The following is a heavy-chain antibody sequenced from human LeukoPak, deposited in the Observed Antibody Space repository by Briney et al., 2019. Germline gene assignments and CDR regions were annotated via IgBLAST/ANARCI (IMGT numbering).Heavy chain of an antibody. V-gene: IGHV4-34*01. CDR3: ASLHQVRGLTVFDY. J-gene: IGHJ4*02. CDR2: INHSGST. D-gene: IGHD3-10*01. CDR1: GGSFGDYY. Sequence: SETLSLTCAVYGGSFGDYYWSWIRQPPGKGLEWFAEINHSGSTSYNPSLKSRVTISVDTSKNQFPLKLSSVTAADTAVYYCASLHQVRGLTVFDYWGQGTLVTVSS.